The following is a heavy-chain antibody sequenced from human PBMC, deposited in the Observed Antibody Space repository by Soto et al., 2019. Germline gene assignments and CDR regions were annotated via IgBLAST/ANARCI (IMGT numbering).Heavy chain of an antibody. CDR2: IIPIFGTA. Sequence: QVQLVQSGAEVKKPGSSVKVSCKASGGTFSSYAISWVRQAPGQGLEWMGGIIPIFGTANYAQKFQGRVTITAGESTSTAYMELSSLRSEDTAVYYCARDTPYYYDSSGYLYYFDYWGQGILVTVSS. J-gene: IGHJ4*02. D-gene: IGHD3-22*01. CDR1: GGTFSSYA. V-gene: IGHV1-69*01. CDR3: ARDTPYYYDSSGYLYYFDY.